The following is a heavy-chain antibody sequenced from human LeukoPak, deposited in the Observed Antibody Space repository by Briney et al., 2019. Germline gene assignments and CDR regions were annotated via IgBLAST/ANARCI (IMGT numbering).Heavy chain of an antibody. Sequence: PGGSLRLSCAASGFTFSSYSMNWVRQAPGKGLEWVSSISSSSSYIYYADSVKGRFTISRDNAKNSLCLQMNSLRAEDTAVYYCARDRHRKLYCSGGSCYDFDYWGQGTLVTVSS. CDR1: GFTFSSYS. J-gene: IGHJ4*02. CDR3: ARDRHRKLYCSGGSCYDFDY. D-gene: IGHD2-15*01. CDR2: ISSSSSYI. V-gene: IGHV3-21*01.